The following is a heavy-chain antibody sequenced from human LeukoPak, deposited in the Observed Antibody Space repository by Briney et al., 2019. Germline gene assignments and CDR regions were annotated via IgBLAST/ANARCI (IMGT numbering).Heavy chain of an antibody. J-gene: IGHJ5*02. CDR2: INPNSGGT. V-gene: IGHV1-2*02. Sequence: GASVKVSCKASGYTFTGYYMHWVRQAPGQGLEWMGWINPNSGGTNYEQKFQGRVTMTTDTSTTTAYMELRSLRSDDTAVYYCARAGAVVDNWFDPWGQGTLVTVSS. CDR3: ARAGAVVDNWFDP. D-gene: IGHD2-15*01. CDR1: GYTFTGYY.